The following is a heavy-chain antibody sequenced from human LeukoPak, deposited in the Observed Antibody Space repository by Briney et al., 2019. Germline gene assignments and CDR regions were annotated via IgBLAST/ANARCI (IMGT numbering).Heavy chain of an antibody. CDR1: GYSISSGYY. J-gene: IGHJ4*02. D-gene: IGHD2-21*02. Sequence: SETLSLTCGVSGYSISSGYYWGWIRQSPGKGLEWIGSIYHTGNTNYNPSLKSRVTISVDTSKIQFSLRLTSVTAADTAVYYCARDGEVVTAIIRFFDYWGQGTLVTVSS. CDR3: ARDGEVVTAIIRFFDY. V-gene: IGHV4-38-2*02. CDR2: IYHTGNT.